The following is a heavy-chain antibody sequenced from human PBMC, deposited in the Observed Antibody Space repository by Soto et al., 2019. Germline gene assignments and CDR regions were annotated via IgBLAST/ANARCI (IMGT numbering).Heavy chain of an antibody. Sequence: EVQLLESGGGLVQPGGSLRLSCAASGFTFSSYAMSWVRQAPGKGLEWVSAISGSGGSTYYADSVKGRFTISRDNSKNTLYLQMNSLRAEDTAVYYCAKDLRIQQSWTGGMDVWGQGTTVTVSS. J-gene: IGHJ6*02. D-gene: IGHD5-18*01. CDR3: AKDLRIQQSWTGGMDV. V-gene: IGHV3-23*01. CDR2: ISGSGGST. CDR1: GFTFSSYA.